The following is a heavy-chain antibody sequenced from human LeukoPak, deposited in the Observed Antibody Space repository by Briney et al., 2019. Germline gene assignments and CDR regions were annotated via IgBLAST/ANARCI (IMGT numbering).Heavy chain of an antibody. J-gene: IGHJ4*02. CDR2: IIPIFGTA. CDR3: ARLYSSGWYAFDY. V-gene: IGHV1-69*05. D-gene: IGHD6-19*01. Sequence: EASVKVSCKASGGTFSSYAISWVRQAPGQGLEWMGGIIPIFGTANYAQKFQGRVTITTDESTSTAYMELRSLRSEDTAVYYCARLYSSGWYAFDYWGQGTLVTVSS. CDR1: GGTFSSYA.